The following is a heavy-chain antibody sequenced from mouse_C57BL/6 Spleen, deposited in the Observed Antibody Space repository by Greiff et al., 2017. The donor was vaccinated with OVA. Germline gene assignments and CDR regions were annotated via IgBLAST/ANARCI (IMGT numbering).Heavy chain of an antibody. CDR3: ARQGTAQATFAY. D-gene: IGHD3-2*02. CDR2: ISGGGGNT. CDR1: GFTFSSYT. Sequence: EVKLVESGGGLVKPGGSLKLSCAASGFTFSSYTMSWVRQTPEKRLEWVATISGGGGNTYYPDSVKGRFTISRDNAKNTLYLQMSSLRSEDTALYYCARQGTAQATFAYWGQGTLVTVSA. J-gene: IGHJ3*01. V-gene: IGHV5-9*01.